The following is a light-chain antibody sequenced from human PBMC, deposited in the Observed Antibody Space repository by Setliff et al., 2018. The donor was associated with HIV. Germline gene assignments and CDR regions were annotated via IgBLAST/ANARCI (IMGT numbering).Light chain of an antibody. CDR2: EVT. CDR1: SSDVGNYNL. J-gene: IGLJ1*01. V-gene: IGLV2-23*02. CDR3: CSYAGINTYV. Sequence: SALTQPASVSRSPGQSITLSCTGSSSDVGNYNLVSWYQHHPGTAPKLVIYEVTKRPSGVSNRFSGSKSGNTASLTISGLQAADEADYYCCSYAGINTYVFGTGTKVTVL.